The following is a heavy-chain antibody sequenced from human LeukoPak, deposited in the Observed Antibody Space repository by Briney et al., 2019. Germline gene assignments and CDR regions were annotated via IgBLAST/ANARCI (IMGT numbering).Heavy chain of an antibody. J-gene: IGHJ3*02. CDR1: GFTFSNAW. V-gene: IGHV3-15*01. CDR3: TTDLVRELLWFGELFPPTDAFDI. D-gene: IGHD3-10*01. CDR2: IKSKTDGGTT. Sequence: GGSLRLSCAASGFTFSNAWMSWVRQAPGKGLEWVGRIKSKTDGGTTDYAAPVKGRFTISRDDSKTTLYLQMNSLKTEDTAVYYCTTDLVRELLWFGELFPPTDAFDIWGQGTMVTVSS.